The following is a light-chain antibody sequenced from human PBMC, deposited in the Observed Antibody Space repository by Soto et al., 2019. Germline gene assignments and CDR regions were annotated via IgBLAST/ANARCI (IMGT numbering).Light chain of an antibody. CDR1: SSDVGGYNL. CDR2: EGS. CDR3: CSYAGSSIFVV. V-gene: IGLV2-23*01. J-gene: IGLJ2*01. Sequence: QSALTQTASLSGSPGQSITISCTGTSSDVGGYNLVSWYQHHPGEAPKLMIYEGSKRPSGVSNRFSGSKSGNTASLTISGLQPEDEADYFCCSYAGSSIFVVFGGGTKLTVL.